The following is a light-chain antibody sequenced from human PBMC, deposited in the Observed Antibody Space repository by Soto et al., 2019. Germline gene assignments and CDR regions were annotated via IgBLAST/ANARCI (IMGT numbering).Light chain of an antibody. J-gene: IGLJ2*01. CDR1: SSNIGSKY. Sequence: QSVLTQPPSASGTPGQRVTISCSGSSSNIGSKYVYWYQQLPGTAPKLLMYRNNQRPSGVPDRFSGSKSGTSASLAISGLRSEDEADYYCAAWDAGGSGLAFGGGTKVTVL. CDR2: RNN. V-gene: IGLV1-47*01. CDR3: AAWDAGGSGLA.